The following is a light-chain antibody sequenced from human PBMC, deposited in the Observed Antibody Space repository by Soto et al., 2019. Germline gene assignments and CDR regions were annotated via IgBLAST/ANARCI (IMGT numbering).Light chain of an antibody. V-gene: IGLV2-14*03. Sequence: QSALTQPASVSGSPGQSITISCTGTSSDVGGYNFVSWYQQHSGKAPKLIIYDVSNRPSGVSNRFSGSKSGNTASLTISGLQAEDEADYYCNSYTSGTTLLVFGTGTKLTVL. CDR2: DVS. J-gene: IGLJ1*01. CDR1: SSDVGGYNF. CDR3: NSYTSGTTLLV.